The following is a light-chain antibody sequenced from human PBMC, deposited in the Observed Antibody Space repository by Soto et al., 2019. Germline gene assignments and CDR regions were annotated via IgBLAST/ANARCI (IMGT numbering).Light chain of an antibody. J-gene: IGLJ1*01. CDR2: GVG. V-gene: IGLV2-14*01. Sequence: QSVLTQPASVSGSPGQSITISCTGSSSDVGAYNYVSWYLQHPGKAPKLRIYGVGNRPSGVSARFSGSKSGDTASLTISGLQAEDEADYYCSSYAHGSIYVFGTGTRSPS. CDR3: SSYAHGSIYV. CDR1: SSDVGAYNY.